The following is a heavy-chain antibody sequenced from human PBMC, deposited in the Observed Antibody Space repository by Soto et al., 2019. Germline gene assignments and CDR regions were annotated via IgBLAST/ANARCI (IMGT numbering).Heavy chain of an antibody. J-gene: IGHJ5*02. CDR1: GGSISKFY. V-gene: IGHV4-4*07. CDR3: VRDGSKSLRDWFDP. Sequence: SETLSLTCNVSGGSISKFYWAWIRKTAGNGLEWMGRVYATGTTDYNPSLRSRVAMSVDISKKTFSLRLRSVTGADSGVYYCVRDGSKSLRDWFDPWGQGXLVTVYS. CDR2: VYATGTT.